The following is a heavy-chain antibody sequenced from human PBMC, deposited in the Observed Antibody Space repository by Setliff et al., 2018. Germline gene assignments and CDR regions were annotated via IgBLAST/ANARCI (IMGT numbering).Heavy chain of an antibody. D-gene: IGHD2-21*01. CDR3: ARRLAGFRKSHSFDS. CDR1: GGTFNMFS. J-gene: IGHJ4*02. CDR2: TIPVFGTA. V-gene: IGHV1-69*13. Sequence: SVKVSCKASGGTFNMFSIHWVRQAPGQGLEWMGGTIPVFGTANYAQKFQDRVTITADDSSSTAYMEVCSLRSDDTAVYYCARRLAGFRKSHSFDSWGQGTLVTSP.